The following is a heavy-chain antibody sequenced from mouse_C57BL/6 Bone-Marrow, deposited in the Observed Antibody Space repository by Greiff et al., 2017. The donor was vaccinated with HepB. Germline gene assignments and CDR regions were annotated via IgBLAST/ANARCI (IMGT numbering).Heavy chain of an antibody. Sequence: DVKLVESGGGLVKPGGSLKLSCAASGFTFSSYAMSWVRQTPEKRLEWVATISDGGSYTYYPDNVKGRFTISRDNAKNHLYLQMSHLKFEDTAMYYCAREGITEYLDFWGTGTTVTVSS. CDR1: GFTFSSYA. V-gene: IGHV5-4*01. J-gene: IGHJ1*03. CDR3: AREGITEYLDF. D-gene: IGHD2-4*01. CDR2: ISDGGSYT.